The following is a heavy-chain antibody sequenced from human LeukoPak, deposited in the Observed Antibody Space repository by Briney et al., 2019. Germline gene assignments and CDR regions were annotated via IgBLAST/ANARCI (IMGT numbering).Heavy chain of an antibody. V-gene: IGHV3-48*03. CDR2: ISSSGSTI. J-gene: IGHJ2*01. D-gene: IGHD4-17*01. CDR1: GFTFSSYE. CDR3: AREPDYGDYVYWYFDL. Sequence: PGGSLRLSCAACGFTFSSYEMNWVRQAPGEGLEWVSYISSSGSTIYYADCVKGRFTISRDNAKNSLYLQMNSLRAEDTAVYYCAREPDYGDYVYWYFDLWGRGTLVTVSS.